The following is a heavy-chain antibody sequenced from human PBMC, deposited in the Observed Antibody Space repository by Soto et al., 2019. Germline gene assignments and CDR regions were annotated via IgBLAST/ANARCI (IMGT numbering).Heavy chain of an antibody. CDR3: AGTITFGGVIVSLPFDY. CDR2: IYYSGST. V-gene: IGHV4-31*03. CDR1: GGSISSGGYY. D-gene: IGHD3-16*02. Sequence: PSETLSLTCTVSGGSISSGGYYWSWIRQHPGKGLEWIGYIYYSGSTYYNPSLKSRVTISVDTSKNQFSLKLSSVTAADTAVYYCAGTITFGGVIVSLPFDYWGQGTLVTVSS. J-gene: IGHJ4*02.